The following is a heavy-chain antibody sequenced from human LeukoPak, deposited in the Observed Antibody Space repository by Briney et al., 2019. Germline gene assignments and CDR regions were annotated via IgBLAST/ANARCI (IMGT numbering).Heavy chain of an antibody. CDR3: AKAPGLRYFDS. V-gene: IGHV3-23*01. Sequence: GGSLRLSCAASGFTFSRYAMSWVRQAPGKGLEWVSAISGGGGSTYYANSVKGRYTISRDNSKNTLYLQMNSLRAEDTAVYYCAKAPGLRYFDSWGQGTLVTVSS. CDR2: ISGGGGST. J-gene: IGHJ4*02. D-gene: IGHD3-9*01. CDR1: GFTFSRYA.